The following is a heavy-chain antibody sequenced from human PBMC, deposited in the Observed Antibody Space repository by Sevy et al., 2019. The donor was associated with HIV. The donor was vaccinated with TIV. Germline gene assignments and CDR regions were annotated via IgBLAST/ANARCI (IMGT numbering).Heavy chain of an antibody. CDR2: ISYSGSS. CDR3: ALLANGAYVGYFDP. CDR1: GGSLNSGSYY. Sequence: SETLSLTCTVSGGSLNSGSYYWSWIRQPPGKGLEWIGYISYSGSSNYNYSLKSRVTSSVHTSNNQFSLKLSSVTAADTAIYYCALLANGAYVGYFDPWGQGTLVTVSS. D-gene: IGHD4-17*01. J-gene: IGHJ5*02. V-gene: IGHV4-61*01.